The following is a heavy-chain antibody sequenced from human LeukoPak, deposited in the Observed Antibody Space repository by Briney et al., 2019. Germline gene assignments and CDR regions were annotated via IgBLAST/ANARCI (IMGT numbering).Heavy chain of an antibody. CDR1: GDSVSSNSVT. J-gene: IGHJ5*02. D-gene: IGHD2-2*01. V-gene: IGHV6-1*01. CDR2: TYYRSTWYN. Sequence: SQTLSLTCAISGDSVSSNSVTWNWIRQSPSRGLEWLGRTYYRSTWYNDYAVSVRGRITVNPDTSKNQFSLHLNSVTPEDTAVYYCTRRLTQYDCFDPWGQGILVTVSS. CDR3: TRRLTQYDCFDP.